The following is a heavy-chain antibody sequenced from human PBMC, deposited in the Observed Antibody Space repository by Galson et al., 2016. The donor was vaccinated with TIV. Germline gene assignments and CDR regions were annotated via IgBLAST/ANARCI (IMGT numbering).Heavy chain of an antibody. J-gene: IGHJ6*02. D-gene: IGHD2-21*02. Sequence: SLRLSCAASEFIVSSNYMTWVRQAPGKGLKWVSLIYSGGGTSYAASVEGRFTISRDTSKNTLYLQMNSLKPEDTAVYYCARDRRFCGNDCYLHYYYGMDVWGQATTVTVSS. CDR1: EFIVSSNY. V-gene: IGHV3-66*02. CDR2: IYSGGGT. CDR3: ARDRRFCGNDCYLHYYYGMDV.